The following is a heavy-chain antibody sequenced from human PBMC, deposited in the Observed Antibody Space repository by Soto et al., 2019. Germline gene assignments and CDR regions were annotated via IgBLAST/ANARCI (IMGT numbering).Heavy chain of an antibody. J-gene: IGHJ4*02. V-gene: IGHV3-23*01. Sequence: GGSLRLSCAASGFTFSIYAMSWVRQAPGKGLEWVSAISGSGGSTYYADSVKGRFTISRDNSKNTLYLQMNSLRAEDTAVYYCAKGDIVVVVAATSYDYWGQGTLVTVSS. CDR3: AKGDIVVVVAATSYDY. D-gene: IGHD2-15*01. CDR1: GFTFSIYA. CDR2: ISGSGGST.